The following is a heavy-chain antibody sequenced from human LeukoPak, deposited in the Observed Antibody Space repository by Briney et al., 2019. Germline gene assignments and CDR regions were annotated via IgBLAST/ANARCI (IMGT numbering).Heavy chain of an antibody. J-gene: IGHJ4*02. Sequence: GGSLRLSCAASEFTFSSYAMSWVRQAPGKGLEWVSAISGSGDSTYYADSVEGWFTISRDNSKNTVYLQMNSLRAEDTAVYYCAKGASTGTLDYFDYWGQGTLVTVSS. CDR1: EFTFSSYA. D-gene: IGHD1-1*01. CDR3: AKGASTGTLDYFDY. CDR2: ISGSGDST. V-gene: IGHV3-23*01.